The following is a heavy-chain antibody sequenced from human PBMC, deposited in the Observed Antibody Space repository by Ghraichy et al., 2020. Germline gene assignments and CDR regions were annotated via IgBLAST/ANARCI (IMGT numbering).Heavy chain of an antibody. Sequence: GSLRLSCAASGFTFSSYWMSWVRQAPGKGLEWVANIKQDGSEKYYVDSVKGRFTISRDNAKNSLYLQMNSLRAEDTAVYYCARYYDFWSGYYTHPGTYYFDYWGQGTLVTVSS. J-gene: IGHJ4*02. CDR2: IKQDGSEK. D-gene: IGHD3-3*01. V-gene: IGHV3-7*01. CDR1: GFTFSSYW. CDR3: ARYYDFWSGYYTHPGTYYFDY.